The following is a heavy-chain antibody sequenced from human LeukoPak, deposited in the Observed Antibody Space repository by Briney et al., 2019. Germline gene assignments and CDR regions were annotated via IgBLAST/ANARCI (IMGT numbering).Heavy chain of an antibody. J-gene: IGHJ5*02. V-gene: IGHV3-48*03. D-gene: IGHD5-18*01. CDR3: ARAGSVYSYNWFDP. CDR1: GFTLSSYE. Sequence: PGGSLRLSCAASGFTLSSYEMNWVRQAPGKGLEWVSYISRTGTTTHYADSVKGRFTTSRDNANTSLYLQMSSLRAEDTAVYYCARAGSVYSYNWFDPWGQGTLVTVSS. CDR2: ISRTGTTT.